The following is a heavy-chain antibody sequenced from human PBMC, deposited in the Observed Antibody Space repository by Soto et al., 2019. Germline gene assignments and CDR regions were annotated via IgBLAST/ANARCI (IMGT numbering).Heavy chain of an antibody. Sequence: ASVKVSCKASGYTFTSYGISWVRQAPGQGLEWMGWISAYNGNTNYAQKLQGRVTMTTDTSTSTAYLELRSLRSDDTAVYYCARDQSYGDYVTNTLYYYYGMDVWGQGTTVTVSS. V-gene: IGHV1-18*04. CDR1: GYTFTSYG. CDR3: ARDQSYGDYVTNTLYYYYGMDV. CDR2: ISAYNGNT. J-gene: IGHJ6*02. D-gene: IGHD4-17*01.